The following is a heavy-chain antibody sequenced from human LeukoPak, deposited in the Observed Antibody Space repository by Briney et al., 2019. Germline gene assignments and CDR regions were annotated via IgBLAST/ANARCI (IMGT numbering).Heavy chain of an antibody. J-gene: IGHJ3*02. CDR3: ASALVNCGGDCYSVFAAFDI. V-gene: IGHV1-46*01. D-gene: IGHD2-21*02. CDR2: INPSGGST. CDR1: GYTFTGYY. Sequence: ASVKVSCKSSGYTFTGYYIHWLRQAPGQGLEWMGIINPSGGSTSYAQKVQGGVTMTRDTSTSTVYMELSSLRSEDTAVYYCASALVNCGGDCYSVFAAFDIWGQGTMVTVSS.